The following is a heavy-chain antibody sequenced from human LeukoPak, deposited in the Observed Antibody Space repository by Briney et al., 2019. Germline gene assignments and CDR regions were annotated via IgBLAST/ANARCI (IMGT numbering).Heavy chain of an antibody. CDR3: AKGDIVVESGGGKFYPLDAFDI. CDR2: ISYDGSNK. Sequence: SLRLSCAASGFTFNTYGIHWVRQAPGEGLEWVAVISYDGSNKYYADSVKGRFTISRDNSKNTLYLQMNSLRTEDTAVYYCAKGDIVVESGGGKFYPLDAFDIWGQGTMVTVSS. CDR1: GFTFNTYG. J-gene: IGHJ3*02. D-gene: IGHD2-2*01. V-gene: IGHV3-30*18.